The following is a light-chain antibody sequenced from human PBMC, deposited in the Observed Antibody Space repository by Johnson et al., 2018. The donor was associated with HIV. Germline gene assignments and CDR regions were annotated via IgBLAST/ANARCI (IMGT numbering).Light chain of an antibody. CDR2: DNN. CDR3: GTWDTSLSAGGV. Sequence: HSVLTQPPSVSAAPGQKVTISCSGSNSNIGNNYVSWYQQFPGTAPKLLIYDNNKRPSGIPDRFSGSKSGTSATLGITGLQTGDEADYYCGTWDTSLSAGGVFGSGTKVTVL. J-gene: IGLJ1*01. V-gene: IGLV1-51*01. CDR1: NSNIGNNY.